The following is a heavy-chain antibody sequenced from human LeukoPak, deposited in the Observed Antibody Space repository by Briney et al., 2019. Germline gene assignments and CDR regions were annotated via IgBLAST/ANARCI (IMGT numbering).Heavy chain of an antibody. Sequence: GGSLRLSCAASGFTSDDYAMHWVRQAPGKGLEWVSGSSWNSGSIGYADSVKGRFTISRDNAKNSLYLQMNSLRAEDTALYYCAKDAVAAAWTRRQYFDYWGQGTLVTVSS. CDR1: GFTSDDYA. CDR2: SSWNSGSI. D-gene: IGHD6-13*01. CDR3: AKDAVAAAWTRRQYFDY. V-gene: IGHV3-9*02. J-gene: IGHJ4*02.